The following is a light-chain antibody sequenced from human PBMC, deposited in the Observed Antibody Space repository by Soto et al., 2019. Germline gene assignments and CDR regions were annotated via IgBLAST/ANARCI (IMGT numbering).Light chain of an antibody. CDR3: AACDDSLNGSYV. J-gene: IGLJ1*01. Sequence: SVLTQPPSESGTPGQRVTISCSGSSSNIGSNTVNWYQQLPGTAPKLLIYSNNQRPSGVPDRFSGSKSGTSASLAISGLQSEDEADYYCAACDDSLNGSYVFGTGTKVTVL. V-gene: IGLV1-44*01. CDR2: SNN. CDR1: SSNIGSNT.